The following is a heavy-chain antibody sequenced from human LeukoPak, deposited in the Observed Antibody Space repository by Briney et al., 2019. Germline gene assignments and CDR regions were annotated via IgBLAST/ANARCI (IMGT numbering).Heavy chain of an antibody. D-gene: IGHD3-22*01. CDR1: RYSISSGYY. Sequence: SETLSLTCPVCRYSISSGYYWGWIRQPPGKGLEWIGSIYHSGSTYYNPSLKSRVTISVDTSKNQFSLKLSSVTAADTAVYYCARRNYYYDSSAYAFDIWGQGTMVTVSS. CDR2: IYHSGST. V-gene: IGHV4-38-2*01. CDR3: ARRNYYYDSSAYAFDI. J-gene: IGHJ3*02.